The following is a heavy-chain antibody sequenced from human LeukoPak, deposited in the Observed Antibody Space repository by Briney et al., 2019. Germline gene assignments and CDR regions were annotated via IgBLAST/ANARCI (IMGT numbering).Heavy chain of an antibody. CDR1: GFTFSGSA. V-gene: IGHV3-73*01. D-gene: IGHD5-18*01. CDR2: IRSKTNSYAT. CDR3: ANSGTPMVTWPFFDY. J-gene: IGHJ4*02. Sequence: QPGGSVKLSWAASGFTFSGSAMHWVRQASGKGLEWVGRIRSKTNSYATAYAASVKGRFTISRDDSKNTAYLQMNSLKTEDTAVYYCANSGTPMVTWPFFDYWGQGTLVTVSS.